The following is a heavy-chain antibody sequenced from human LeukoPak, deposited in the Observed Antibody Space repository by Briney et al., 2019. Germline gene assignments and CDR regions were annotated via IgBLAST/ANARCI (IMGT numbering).Heavy chain of an antibody. CDR2: IATYNDNT. J-gene: IGHJ4*02. CDR1: GYIFTNYG. CDR3: ARHRTGVVILWDFDY. V-gene: IGHV1-18*01. D-gene: IGHD3-3*01. Sequence: ASVKVSCKASGYIFTNYGISCVREAPGQGLEWMGWIATYNDNTKYAQKFQGRVTMTTDTSTSTAYMEVRSLTSDDTALYYCARHRTGVVILWDFDYWGQGTLVTVSS.